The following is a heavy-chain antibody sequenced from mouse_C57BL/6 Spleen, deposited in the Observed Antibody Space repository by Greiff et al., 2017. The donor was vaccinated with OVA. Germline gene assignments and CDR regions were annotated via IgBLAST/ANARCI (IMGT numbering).Heavy chain of an antibody. Sequence: QVHVKQPGAELVKPGASVKMSCKASGYTFTSYWITWVKQRPGQGLEWIGDIYPGSGSTNYNEKFKSKATLTVDTSSSTAYMQLSSLTSEDSAVYYCARRGFGNYLAWFAYWGQGTLVTVSA. CDR1: GYTFTSYW. J-gene: IGHJ3*01. CDR3: ARRGFGNYLAWFAY. CDR2: IYPGSGST. D-gene: IGHD2-1*01. V-gene: IGHV1-55*01.